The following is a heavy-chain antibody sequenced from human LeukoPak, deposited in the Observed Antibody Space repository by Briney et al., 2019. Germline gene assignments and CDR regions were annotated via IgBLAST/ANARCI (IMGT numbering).Heavy chain of an antibody. CDR1: GGSFSGYY. V-gene: IGHV4-34*01. D-gene: IGHD3-3*01. J-gene: IGHJ5*02. Sequence: PSETLSLTCAVYGGSFSGYYWSWIRQPPGKGLEWIGDVSDSGNTHYTPSLKSRVTISVDTSKNQFSLKLSSVTAADTAVYYCARDHLANLASRLFGPWGQGTLVTVSS. CDR2: VSDSGNT. CDR3: ARDHLANLASRLFGP.